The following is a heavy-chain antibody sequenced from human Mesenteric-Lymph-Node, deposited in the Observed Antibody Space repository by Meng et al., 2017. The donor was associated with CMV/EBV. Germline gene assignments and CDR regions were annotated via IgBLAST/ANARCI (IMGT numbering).Heavy chain of an antibody. J-gene: IGHJ6*02. Sequence: GGSLRLSCKGSGYSFTSYWIGWVRQMPGKGLEWMGIIYPADSDTKYSPSFQGQVTISADKSISTAYLQWSSLKASDTAMYYCARADTNYYGMDVWGQGTTVTVSS. CDR3: ARADTNYYGMDV. CDR1: GYSFTSYW. CDR2: IYPADSDT. V-gene: IGHV5-51*01.